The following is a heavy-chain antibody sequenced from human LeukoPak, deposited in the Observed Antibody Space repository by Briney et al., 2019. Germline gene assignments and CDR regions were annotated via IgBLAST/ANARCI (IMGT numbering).Heavy chain of an antibody. J-gene: IGHJ6*02. CDR3: ASPTKTYYYYGMDV. CDR2: IIPIFGTA. CDR1: GGTFSSYA. V-gene: IGHV1-69*05. D-gene: IGHD2-8*01. Sequence: GASVKVSCKASGGTFSSYAISWVRQAPGQGLEWMGGIIPIFGTANYAQKLQGRVTMTTDTSTSTAYMELRSLRSDDTAVYYCASPTKTYYYYGMDVWGQGTTVTVSS.